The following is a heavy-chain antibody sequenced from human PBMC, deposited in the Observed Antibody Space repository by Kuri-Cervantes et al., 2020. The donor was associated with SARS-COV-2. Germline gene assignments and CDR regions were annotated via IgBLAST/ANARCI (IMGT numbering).Heavy chain of an antibody. CDR3: ARSAAPNAFDI. Sequence: KVSCKGSGYSFTSYWIGWVRQMPGKGLEWMGIIYPGDSDTRYSPSFQGQVAISADKSISTAYLQWSSLKASDTAMYYCARSAAPNAFDIWGQGTMVTVSS. V-gene: IGHV5-51*01. CDR2: IYPGDSDT. CDR1: GYSFTSYW. J-gene: IGHJ3*02. D-gene: IGHD6-13*01.